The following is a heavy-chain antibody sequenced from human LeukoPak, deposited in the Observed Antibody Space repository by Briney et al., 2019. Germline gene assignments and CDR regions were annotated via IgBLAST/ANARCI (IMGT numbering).Heavy chain of an antibody. J-gene: IGHJ4*02. CDR3: TTPNPYYDFWSGYLL. CDR1: GFTFSNAW. V-gene: IGHV3-15*01. CDR2: IKSKTDGGTT. D-gene: IGHD3-3*01. Sequence: GGSLRLSCAASGFTFSNAWMSWVRQAPGKGLEWVGRIKSKTDGGTTDYAAPVKGRFTISRDDSKNTLYLQMNSLKTEDTAVYYCTTPNPYYDFWSGYLLWGQGTLVTVSS.